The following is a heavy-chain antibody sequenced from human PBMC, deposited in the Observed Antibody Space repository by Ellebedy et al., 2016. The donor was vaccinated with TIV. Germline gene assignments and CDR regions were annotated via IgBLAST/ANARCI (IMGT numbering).Heavy chain of an antibody. CDR1: GFTFNNYA. Sequence: GESLKISXAASGFTFNNYAMSWVRQAPGKGLEWVSDISINGDNTNYADSVRGRFTISRDTSKNTLYLKMNSLRPDDTAVYYCAKDRSDALTWFKGAFDYWGQGTLVTVSS. V-gene: IGHV3-23*01. D-gene: IGHD3-9*01. CDR2: ISINGDNT. CDR3: AKDRSDALTWFKGAFDY. J-gene: IGHJ4*02.